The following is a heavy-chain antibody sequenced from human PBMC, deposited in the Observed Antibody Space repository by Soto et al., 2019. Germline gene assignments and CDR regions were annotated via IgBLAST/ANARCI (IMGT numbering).Heavy chain of an antibody. CDR1: GGSISSYY. V-gene: IGHV4-59*08. D-gene: IGHD3-10*01. Sequence: QVQLQESGPGLVKPSETMSLSCTVSGGSISSYYWSWFRQSPGKRMEWIGYVHHSWGSSYNPSLQSRVAISLDTSKSQFSLKVTSVTATDTAGYYCARQGFGTLHGLVDVWGQGTTVTVSS. CDR3: ARQGFGTLHGLVDV. CDR2: VHHSWGS. J-gene: IGHJ6*02.